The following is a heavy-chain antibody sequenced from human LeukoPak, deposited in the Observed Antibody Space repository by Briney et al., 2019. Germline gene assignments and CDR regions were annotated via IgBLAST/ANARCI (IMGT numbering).Heavy chain of an antibody. V-gene: IGHV3-48*03. CDR1: GFTFSSYE. CDR3: ASYDILTGYYFDY. CDR2: ISSSGSTI. D-gene: IGHD3-9*01. J-gene: IGHJ4*02. Sequence: GGSLRLSCAASGFTFSSYEINWVRQAPGKGLEWVSYISSSGSTIYYADSVKGRFTISRDNAKNSLYLQMNSLRAEDTAVYYCASYDILTGYYFDYWGQGTLVTVSS.